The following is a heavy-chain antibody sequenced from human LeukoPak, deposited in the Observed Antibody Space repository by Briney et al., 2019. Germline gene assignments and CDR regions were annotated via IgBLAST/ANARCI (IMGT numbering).Heavy chain of an antibody. J-gene: IGHJ3*02. CDR1: GCSVSSGSYY. V-gene: IGHV4-61*01. Sequence: SETLSLTCTVSGCSVSSGSYYWGWIRQPPGKGLEWIGYIYYSGSTNYNPSLKSRVTISVDTSKNQFSLKLSSVTAADTAVYYCARVRRDGYNLSRAFDIWGQGTMVTVSS. CDR2: IYYSGST. CDR3: ARVRRDGYNLSRAFDI. D-gene: IGHD5-24*01.